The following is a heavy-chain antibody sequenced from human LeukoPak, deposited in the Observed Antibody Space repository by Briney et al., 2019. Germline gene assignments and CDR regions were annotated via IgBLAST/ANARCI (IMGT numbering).Heavy chain of an antibody. CDR2: ISYSGST. CDR3: ARRYYSGYFQH. D-gene: IGHD3-10*01. Sequence: SETLSLTCTVSGGSISNYYWSWIRQPPGKGLEWIGYISYSGSTNYNPSLKSRVTISLDTSKNQFSLKLSSVTAADTAVYYCARRYYSGYFQHWGQGTLVTVSS. V-gene: IGHV4-59*08. J-gene: IGHJ1*01. CDR1: GGSISNYY.